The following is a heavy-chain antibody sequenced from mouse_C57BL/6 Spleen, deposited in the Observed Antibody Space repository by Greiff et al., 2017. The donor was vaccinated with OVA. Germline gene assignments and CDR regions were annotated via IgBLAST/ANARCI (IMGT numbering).Heavy chain of an antibody. V-gene: IGHV10-1*01. J-gene: IGHJ2*01. CDR1: GFSFNTYA. Sequence: DVKLVESGGGLVQPKGSLKLSCAASGFSFNTYAMNWVRQAPGKGLEWVARIRSKSNNYATYYADSVKDRFTISRDDSESMLYLQMNNLKTEDTAMDYCVRQRENDSHYFDYWGQGTTLTVSS. CDR2: IRSKSNNYAT. CDR3: VRQRENDSHYFDY. D-gene: IGHD2-4*01.